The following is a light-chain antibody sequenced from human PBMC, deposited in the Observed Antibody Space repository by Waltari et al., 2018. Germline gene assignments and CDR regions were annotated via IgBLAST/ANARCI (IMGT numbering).Light chain of an antibody. CDR1: QSVLYSSNNKNY. J-gene: IGKJ1*01. CDR3: QQYYSTPQT. V-gene: IGKV4-1*01. Sequence: DIVMTQSPDSLAVSLGERVTINCKSSQSVLYSSNNKNYLAWYQQKPGQPPKRLSYWASTRESGVPDRFSGSGSGTDFTLTISSLQAEDVAVYYCQQYYSTPQTFGQGTKVEIK. CDR2: WAS.